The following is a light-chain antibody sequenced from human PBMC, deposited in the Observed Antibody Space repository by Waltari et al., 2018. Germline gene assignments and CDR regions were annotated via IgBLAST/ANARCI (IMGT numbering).Light chain of an antibody. CDR3: QTGGHGTWV. V-gene: IGLV4-69*01. CDR2: VNSDGSH. J-gene: IGLJ3*02. Sequence: LVLTQSPSASASLGASVKPTYTLSSGYSSNVIAWLQQQPGKGPRYLMKVNSDGSHRKGDDIPDRFSASNSGTECYLTISSLQSEDEADYYCQTGGHGTWVFGGGTKLTVL. CDR1: SGYSSNV.